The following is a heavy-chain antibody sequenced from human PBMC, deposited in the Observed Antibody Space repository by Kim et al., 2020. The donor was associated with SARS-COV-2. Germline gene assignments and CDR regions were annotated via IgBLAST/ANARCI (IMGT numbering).Heavy chain of an antibody. J-gene: IGHJ4*02. V-gene: IGHV4-59*01. CDR3: ARAPNVLRFLEAGYYFDY. Sequence: KSRVTISVDTSRNQFSLKLSSVTATDTAVYYCARAPNVLRFLEAGYYFDYWGQGTLVTVSS. D-gene: IGHD3-3*01.